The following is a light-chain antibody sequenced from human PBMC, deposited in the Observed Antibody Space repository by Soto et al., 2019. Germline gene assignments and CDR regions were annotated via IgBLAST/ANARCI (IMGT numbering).Light chain of an antibody. J-gene: IGLJ2*01. Sequence: QSALTQPPSVSGSPGQSVTISCTGTSSDVGSYNRVSWYQQPPGTAPKLMIYEVSNRPSGVPDRFSGSKSGNTASLTISGLQAKDEADYYCSLYTSSSTPFGGGTKLTVL. CDR3: SLYTSSSTP. CDR2: EVS. V-gene: IGLV2-18*01. CDR1: SSDVGSYNR.